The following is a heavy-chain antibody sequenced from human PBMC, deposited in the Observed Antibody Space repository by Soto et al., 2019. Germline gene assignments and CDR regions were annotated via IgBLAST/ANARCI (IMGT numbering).Heavy chain of an antibody. Sequence: GESLKISCKGSEYSFSTYWIAWVRQMPGKGLEWMGIIYPGDSDTRYSPSFQGQVTISADKSISTAYLQWSSLKASDTAMYYCARHGGYYYYDSSGYYDDAFDIWGQGTMVTVSS. CDR1: EYSFSTYW. CDR2: IYPGDSDT. J-gene: IGHJ3*02. V-gene: IGHV5-51*01. D-gene: IGHD3-22*01. CDR3: ARHGGYYYYDSSGYYDDAFDI.